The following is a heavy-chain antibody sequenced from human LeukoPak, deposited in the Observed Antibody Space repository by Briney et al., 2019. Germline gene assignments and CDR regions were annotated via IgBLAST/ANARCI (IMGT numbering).Heavy chain of an antibody. V-gene: IGHV3-53*01. D-gene: IGHD2/OR15-2a*01. CDR3: AREGPRGNSQFDY. J-gene: IGHJ4*02. CDR2: IYGGGNI. CDR1: GFTVSSNY. Sequence: GGSLRLSCAASGFTVSSNYMNWVRQAPGKGLEWVSVIYGGGNIYYADSVKGRFTISRDNSKNTLYLQMNSLRAEDTAVYYCAREGPRGNSQFDYWGQGTLVTVSS.